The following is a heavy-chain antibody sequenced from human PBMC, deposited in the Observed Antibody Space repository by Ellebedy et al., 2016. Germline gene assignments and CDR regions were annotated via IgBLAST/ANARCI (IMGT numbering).Heavy chain of an antibody. D-gene: IGHD3-9*01. J-gene: IGHJ4*02. V-gene: IGHV1-18*04. CDR2: ISAYNGNT. CDR3: ARDPIPQGNREHYDINDY. CDR1: GYTFTSYG. Sequence: ASVKVSXXASGYTFTSYGISWVRQAPGQGLEWMGWISAYNGNTNYAQKLQGRVTMTTDTSTSTAYMELRSLRSDDTAVYYCARDPIPQGNREHYDINDYWGQGTLVTVSS.